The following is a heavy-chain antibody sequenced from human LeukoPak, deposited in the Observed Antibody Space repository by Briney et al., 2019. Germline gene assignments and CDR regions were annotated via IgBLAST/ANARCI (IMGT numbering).Heavy chain of an antibody. V-gene: IGHV3-23*01. CDR1: GFTFSSYA. CDR3: TRDRGTYNWFDP. Sequence: GGSLRLSCAASGFTFSSYAMSWVRQAPGKGLEWGSSISASGGSTSYADSVKGRFTISRDNSKNTLYLQMNSLRADDTAVYYCTRDRGTYNWFDPWGQGTLVTVSS. J-gene: IGHJ5*02. D-gene: IGHD2-15*01. CDR2: ISASGGST.